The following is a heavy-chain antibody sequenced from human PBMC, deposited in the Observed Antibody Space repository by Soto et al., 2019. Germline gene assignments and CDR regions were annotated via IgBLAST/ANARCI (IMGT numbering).Heavy chain of an antibody. CDR1: GFTFSNAW. Sequence: EVQLVESGGGLVKPGGSPRLSCAASGFTFSNAWMSWVRQAPGKGLEWVGRIKSKTDGGTTDYAAPMKGRFTISRDDSKNTLYLQMNSLKTEDTAVYYCTTDWEYYYDSSGPPTPGGFFDYWGQGTLVTVSS. CDR2: IKSKTDGGTT. J-gene: IGHJ4*02. CDR3: TTDWEYYYDSSGPPTPGGFFDY. V-gene: IGHV3-15*01. D-gene: IGHD3-22*01.